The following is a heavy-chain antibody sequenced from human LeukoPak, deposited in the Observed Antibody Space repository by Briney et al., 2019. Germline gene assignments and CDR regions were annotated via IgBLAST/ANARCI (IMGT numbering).Heavy chain of an antibody. V-gene: IGHV1-24*01. D-gene: IGHD3-9*01. CDR2: FDPEDGET. CDR3: ATGILTGYQRAFDI. J-gene: IGHJ3*02. Sequence: ASVKVSCKVSGYTLTELSMHWVRQAPGKGLEWMGGFDPEDGETIYAQKFQGRVTMTEDTSTDTAYMELSSLRSEDTAVYYCATGILTGYQRAFDIWGQGTMVTVSS. CDR1: GYTLTELS.